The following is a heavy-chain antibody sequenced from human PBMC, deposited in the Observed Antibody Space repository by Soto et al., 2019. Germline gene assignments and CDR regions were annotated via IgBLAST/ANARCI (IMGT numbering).Heavy chain of an antibody. CDR1: GFTFSGSA. CDR3: TRLNWNYEGYYYYMDV. J-gene: IGHJ6*03. V-gene: IGHV3-73*01. D-gene: IGHD1-7*01. CDR2: IRSKANSYAT. Sequence: GGSLRLSCAASGFTFSGSAMHWVRQASGKGLEWVGRIRSKANSYATAYAASVKGRFTISRDDSKNTAYLQMNSLKTEDTAVYYCTRLNWNYEGYYYYMDVWGKGTTVTVSS.